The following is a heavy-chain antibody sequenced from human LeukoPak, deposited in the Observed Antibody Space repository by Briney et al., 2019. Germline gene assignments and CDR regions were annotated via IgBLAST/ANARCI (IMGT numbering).Heavy chain of an antibody. Sequence: GGSLRLSCAASGFTFSSYSMNWVRQAPGKGLEWVSVIYFGGTTYYADSVKGRFTISRDNSKNTVYLQMNSLRVEDTAVYYCAGVGGLTPWEESFDPWGQGTLVTVSS. V-gene: IGHV3-53*01. CDR2: IYFGGTT. CDR1: GFTFSSYS. CDR3: AGVGGLTPWEESFDP. D-gene: IGHD1-26*01. J-gene: IGHJ5*02.